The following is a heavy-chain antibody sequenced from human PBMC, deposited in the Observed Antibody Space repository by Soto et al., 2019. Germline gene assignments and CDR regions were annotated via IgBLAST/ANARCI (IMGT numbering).Heavy chain of an antibody. Sequence: GGSLRLSCAASGFTFSDYYMSWIRQAPGKGLEWVSYISSSGSTIYYADSVKGRFTISRYNAKNSLYLQMNSLRAEDTAVYYCATSLDRDCYECDAFDIWGQGTMVTVSS. CDR1: GFTFSDYY. CDR3: ATSLDRDCYECDAFDI. D-gene: IGHD2-21*02. V-gene: IGHV3-11*01. CDR2: ISSSGSTI. J-gene: IGHJ3*02.